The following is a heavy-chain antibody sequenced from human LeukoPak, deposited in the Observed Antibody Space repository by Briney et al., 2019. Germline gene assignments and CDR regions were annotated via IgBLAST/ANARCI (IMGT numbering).Heavy chain of an antibody. CDR3: AKLDSSGWSRPFDY. D-gene: IGHD6-19*01. J-gene: IGHJ4*02. Sequence: SGGSLRLSCAASGFTFSSYAMHWVRQAPGKGLEWVAVMSHDGSNKHYGDSVKGRFTISRDNSKNTLYLQMNSLRAEDTAVYYCAKLDSSGWSRPFDYWGQGTLVTVSS. V-gene: IGHV3-30*18. CDR2: MSHDGSNK. CDR1: GFTFSSYA.